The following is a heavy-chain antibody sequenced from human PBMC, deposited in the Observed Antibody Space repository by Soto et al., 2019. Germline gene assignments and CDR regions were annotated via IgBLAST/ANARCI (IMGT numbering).Heavy chain of an antibody. CDR2: IYPGDSDT. J-gene: IGHJ6*02. D-gene: IGHD6-13*01. CDR1: GYSFTSYW. V-gene: IGHV5-51*01. CDR3: ARTAAAGKYYYGVDV. Sequence: PGESMKISWNGSGYSFTSYWIGWVRQMPGKGLEWMGIIYPGDSDTRYSPSFQGQVTISADKSISTAYLQWSSLKASDTAMYYCARTAAAGKYYYGVDVWRQGTTVTVSS.